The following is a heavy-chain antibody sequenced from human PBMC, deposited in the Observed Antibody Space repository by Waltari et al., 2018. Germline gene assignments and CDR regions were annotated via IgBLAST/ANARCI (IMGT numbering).Heavy chain of an antibody. CDR3: AKDNHYDSSGYYMRGWFDP. V-gene: IGHV3-43*01. CDR1: GFTLDDYT. D-gene: IGHD3-22*01. Sequence: EVQLVESGGVVVQPGGSLRLSCAASGFTLDDYTMHWVRQAPGKGLEWVSLISWDGGSTYYADSVKGRFTISRDNSKNSLYLQMNSLRTEDTALYYCAKDNHYDSSGYYMRGWFDPWGQGTLVTVSS. CDR2: ISWDGGST. J-gene: IGHJ5*02.